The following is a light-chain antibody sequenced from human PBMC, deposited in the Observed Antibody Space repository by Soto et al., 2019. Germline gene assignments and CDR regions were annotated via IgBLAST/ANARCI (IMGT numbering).Light chain of an antibody. V-gene: IGLV2-14*01. CDR2: DVS. Sequence: QSALTQPASVSGSPGQSITLSCTGNSSDVGGYNYVSWYQQHPGKAPKLMIYDVSNRPSGVSNRFSGSKSGNTASLTISGLRAEYEADYYCSSYTSSSTLLYVFGTGTKLTVL. CDR1: SSDVGGYNY. J-gene: IGLJ1*01. CDR3: SSYTSSSTLLYV.